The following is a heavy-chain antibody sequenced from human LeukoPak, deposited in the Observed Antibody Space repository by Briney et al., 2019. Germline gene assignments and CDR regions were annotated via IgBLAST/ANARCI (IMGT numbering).Heavy chain of an antibody. V-gene: IGHV3-30*02. CDR1: AFTFSSYG. D-gene: IGHD7-27*01. J-gene: IGHJ3*02. CDR3: ARALGSSDAFDI. Sequence: GGSLRLSCAASAFTFSSYGMHWVRQAPGKGLEWVSFTRYDGSNKYYADSVKGRFTISRDNSKNTLYLQMNSLRAEDTAVFYCARALGSSDAFDIWGQGTMVTVSS. CDR2: TRYDGSNK.